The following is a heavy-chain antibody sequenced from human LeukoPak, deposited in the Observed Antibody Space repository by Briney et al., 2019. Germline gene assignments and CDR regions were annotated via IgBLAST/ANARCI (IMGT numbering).Heavy chain of an antibody. CDR1: GFSFSTYS. Sequence: GGSLRLSCAASGFSFSTYSMTWVRQAPGKGLEWVANIKQDGSEKYYVDSVKGRFTISRDNAKNSLYLQMNSLRAEDTAVYYCVRESYSRGDFNWGQGTLVSVSS. J-gene: IGHJ4*02. D-gene: IGHD2-21*01. V-gene: IGHV3-7*01. CDR2: IKQDGSEK. CDR3: VRESYSRGDFN.